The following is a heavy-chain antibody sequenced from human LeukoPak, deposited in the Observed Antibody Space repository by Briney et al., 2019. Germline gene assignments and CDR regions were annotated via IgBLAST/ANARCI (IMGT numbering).Heavy chain of an antibody. CDR3: ARVPYGSLGYYYYYMDV. CDR2: IYSGGNT. D-gene: IGHD3-10*01. V-gene: IGHV3-66*01. J-gene: IGHJ6*03. Sequence: GGSLRLSCAASGFTVSTNYMTWVRQAPGKGLEWVSVIYSGGNTYYADSVKGRFTISRDNSEDTLYLQMNSLRAEDTAVYYCARVPYGSLGYYYYYMDVWGKGTTVTISS. CDR1: GFTVSTNY.